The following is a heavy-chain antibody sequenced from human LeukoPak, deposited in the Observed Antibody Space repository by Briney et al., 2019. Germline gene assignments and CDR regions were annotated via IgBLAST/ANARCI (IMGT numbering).Heavy chain of an antibody. CDR3: ARKVYYYDSSGSAPHDAFDI. J-gene: IGHJ3*02. D-gene: IGHD3-22*01. V-gene: IGHV1-69*06. Sequence: SVKVSCKASGGTFSSYAISWVRQAPGQGLEWMGGIIPIFGTANYAQKFQGRVTITADKSTSTAYMELSSLRSEDTAVYYRARKVYYYDSSGSAPHDAFDIWGQGTMVTVSS. CDR1: GGTFSSYA. CDR2: IIPIFGTA.